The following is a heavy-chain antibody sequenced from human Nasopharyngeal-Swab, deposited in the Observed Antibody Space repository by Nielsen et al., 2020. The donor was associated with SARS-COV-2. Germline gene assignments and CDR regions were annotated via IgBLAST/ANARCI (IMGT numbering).Heavy chain of an antibody. V-gene: IGHV4-4*02. D-gene: IGHD6-13*01. CDR3: ASWYPDY. Sequence: WIRQPPGKGLERIGEIYHSGSTNYNPSLKSRVTISVDKSKNQFSLKLSSVTAADTAVYYCASWYPDYWGQGTLVTVSS. CDR2: IYHSGST. J-gene: IGHJ4*02.